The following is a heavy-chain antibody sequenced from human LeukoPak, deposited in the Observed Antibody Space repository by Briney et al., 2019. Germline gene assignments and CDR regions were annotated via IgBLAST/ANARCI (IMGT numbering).Heavy chain of an antibody. V-gene: IGHV3-23*01. CDR1: GFTFSSYS. J-gene: IGHJ6*03. CDR2: MSSSDDGR. CDR3: ASGLWIQLQYYYMDV. Sequence: GGSLRLSCAASGFTFSSYSMNWVRQAPGKGLEWVSAMSSSDDGRYYAASVRGRFTISRDTSRSTLYLQMNSLRAEDTAVYYCASGLWIQLQYYYMDVWGKGTTVTVSS. D-gene: IGHD5-18*01.